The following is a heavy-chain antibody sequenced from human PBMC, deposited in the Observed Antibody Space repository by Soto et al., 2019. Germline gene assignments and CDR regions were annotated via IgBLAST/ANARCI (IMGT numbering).Heavy chain of an antibody. D-gene: IGHD6-13*01. CDR3: AKDRSSSLDAMDV. Sequence: GGSLRLSCSASGFAFSRYGMHWVLQAPDKGLEWVAVIWYDGTDNYYADSVKGRFTISRDNSETTLYLQMDSLTVDDTAVYYCAKDRSSSLDAMDVWGQGITVTVSS. CDR2: IWYDGTDN. J-gene: IGHJ6*02. V-gene: IGHV3-33*06. CDR1: GFAFSRYG.